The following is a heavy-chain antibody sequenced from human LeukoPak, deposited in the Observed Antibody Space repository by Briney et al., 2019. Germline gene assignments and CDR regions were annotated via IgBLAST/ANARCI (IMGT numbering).Heavy chain of an antibody. CDR2: ISGSGGST. Sequence: PGGSLRLSCAASGFTFSSYAMSWVRQAPGKGLEWVSAISGSGGSTYYADSVKGRFTISRDNSKNTLYLQMNSLRAEDTAVYYCAKREWLSFLYNWFDPWGQGTLVTVSS. CDR3: AKREWLSFLYNWFDP. J-gene: IGHJ5*02. CDR1: GFTFSSYA. D-gene: IGHD3-3*01. V-gene: IGHV3-23*01.